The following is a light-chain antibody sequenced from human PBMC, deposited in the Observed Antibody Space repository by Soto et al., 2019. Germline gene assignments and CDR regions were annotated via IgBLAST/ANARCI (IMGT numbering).Light chain of an antibody. CDR2: DVT. J-gene: IGLJ1*01. CDR1: SSDVGRYDY. V-gene: IGLV2-11*01. Sequence: QSALTQPRPVSASPGQSVTISCTGTSSDVGRYDYVSWYQQHPGKAPKLIVYDVTGRPSGVPDRFSGSKSGNTASLTISGLQAEDEADYSCCSFAGSYSYVFGTGTKVTVL. CDR3: CSFAGSYSYV.